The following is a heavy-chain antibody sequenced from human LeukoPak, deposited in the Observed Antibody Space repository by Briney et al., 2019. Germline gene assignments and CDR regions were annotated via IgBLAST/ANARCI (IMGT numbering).Heavy chain of an antibody. CDR2: IIPTLGVA. D-gene: IGHD3-10*01. V-gene: IGHV1-69*04. Sequence: GASMKVSCKASGGTFTSHAISWVRQATGQGLERMGRIIPTLGVATYAQKLQGRVTITADRSTSTAYMELSSLRSEDTAVYYCARDMDVGFGELVDSWGQGTLVTVSS. CDR3: ARDMDVGFGELVDS. J-gene: IGHJ4*02. CDR1: GGTFTSHA.